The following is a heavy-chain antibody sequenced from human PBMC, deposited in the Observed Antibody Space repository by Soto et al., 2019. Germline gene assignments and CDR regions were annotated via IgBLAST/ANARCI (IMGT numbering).Heavy chain of an antibody. J-gene: IGHJ6*02. CDR2: INHSGST. Sequence: SETLSLTCAVYGGSFSGYYWRWIRQPPGKGLEWIGEINHSGSTNYNPSLKSRVTISVDTSKNQFSLKLSSVTAADTAVYYCARGGVFGYSYGLIYYGMDVWGQGTTVTVSS. D-gene: IGHD5-18*01. CDR3: ARGGVFGYSYGLIYYGMDV. CDR1: GGSFSGYY. V-gene: IGHV4-34*01.